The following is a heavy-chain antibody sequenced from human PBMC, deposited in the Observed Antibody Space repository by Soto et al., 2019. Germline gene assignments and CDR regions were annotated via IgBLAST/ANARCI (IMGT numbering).Heavy chain of an antibody. D-gene: IGHD6-13*01. V-gene: IGHV3-23*01. CDR1: GFTFTSYA. CDR3: AKGSPSVGSSSWFDP. CDR2: ISGSGGST. J-gene: IGHJ5*02. Sequence: EVQLLESGGGLVQPGGSLRLSCAASGFTFTSYAMSWVRQAPGKGLEWVSGISGSGGSTYYADSVKGRFTISRDNSKNSLYLQMNSLRAEDTAVYYCAKGSPSVGSSSWFDPWGQGTLVTVSS.